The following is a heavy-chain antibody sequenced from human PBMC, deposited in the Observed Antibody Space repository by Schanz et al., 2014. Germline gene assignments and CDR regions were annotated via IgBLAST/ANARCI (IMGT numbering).Heavy chain of an antibody. D-gene: IGHD1-1*01. CDR1: GFSLDIFA. CDR3: ARGRVLES. V-gene: IGHV3-23*04. J-gene: IGHJ5*02. CDR2: FNDGGVNK. Sequence: MQLVESGGGLVEPGGSLRLSCATSGFSLDIFAVSWVRQAPGKGLEWVSSFNDGGVNKYYADSVKGRFTISSDNSKSTLYLQMSSLRAEDTAVYYCARGRVLESWGQGTLVTVSS.